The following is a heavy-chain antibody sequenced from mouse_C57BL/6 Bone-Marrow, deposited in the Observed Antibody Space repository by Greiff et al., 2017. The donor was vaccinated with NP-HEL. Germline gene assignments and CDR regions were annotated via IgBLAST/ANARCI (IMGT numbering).Heavy chain of an antibody. D-gene: IGHD2-5*01. J-gene: IGHJ4*01. CDR3: ARHLYSNYAMDY. CDR1: GYTFTDYY. CDR2: IYPGSGNT. V-gene: IGHV1-76*01. Sequence: VQLQQSGAELVRPGASVKLSCKASGYTFTDYYINWVKQRPGQGLEWIARIYPGSGNTYYNEKFKGKATLTAEKSSSTAYMQRSSLTSEDSAVYFCARHLYSNYAMDYWGQGTSVTVSS.